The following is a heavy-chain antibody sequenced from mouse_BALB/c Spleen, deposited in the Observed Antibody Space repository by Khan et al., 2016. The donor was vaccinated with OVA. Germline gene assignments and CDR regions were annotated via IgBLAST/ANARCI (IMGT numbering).Heavy chain of an antibody. CDR3: ARGASYWYFDV. V-gene: IGHV9-1*02. CDR1: AYTFTNYG. J-gene: IGHJ1*01. Sequence: QIQLVQSGPELKKPGETVKISCKAPAYTFTNYGMNWVKQAPGKGLKWMGWINTYTGEPTYTDDFKGRFAFSLETSASTAYLQINNLKNEDMATXFCARGASYWYFDVWGAGTTVTVSS. CDR2: INTYTGEP.